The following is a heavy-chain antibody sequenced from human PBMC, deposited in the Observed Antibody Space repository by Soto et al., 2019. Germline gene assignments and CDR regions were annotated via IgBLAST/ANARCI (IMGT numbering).Heavy chain of an antibody. CDR3: TRHRMELRGYYYYYGMDV. D-gene: IGHD1-7*01. J-gene: IGHJ6*02. Sequence: PGGSLRLSCAASGFTFSGSAMHWVRQASGKGLEWVGRIRSKANSYATAYAASVKGRFTISRDDSKNTAYLQMNSLKTEDTAVYYCTRHRMELRGYYYYYGMDVWGQGTKVTVSS. CDR1: GFTFSGSA. CDR2: IRSKANSYAT. V-gene: IGHV3-73*01.